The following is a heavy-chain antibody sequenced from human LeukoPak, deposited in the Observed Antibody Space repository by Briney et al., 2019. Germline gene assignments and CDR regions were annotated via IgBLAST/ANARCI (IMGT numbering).Heavy chain of an antibody. J-gene: IGHJ5*02. CDR3: ARGRLLWFGEYNWFDP. V-gene: IGHV1-8*01. Sequence: SVKVSCKASGYTFTSYDINWVRQATGQGLEWMGWMNPNSGNTGYAQKFQGRVTMTRNTSISTAYMELSSLRSEDTAVYYCARGRLLWFGEYNWFDPWGQGTLVTVSS. CDR2: MNPNSGNT. D-gene: IGHD3-10*01. CDR1: GYTFTSYD.